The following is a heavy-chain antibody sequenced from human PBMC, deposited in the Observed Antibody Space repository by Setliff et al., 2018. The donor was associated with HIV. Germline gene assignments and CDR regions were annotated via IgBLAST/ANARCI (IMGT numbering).Heavy chain of an antibody. CDR2: ISGRSSDP. V-gene: IGHV3-11*06. Sequence: VGSLRLSCAASGFTFSDYYMGWIRQAPGKGLEWVSYISGRSSDPNYADSVKGRFTISRDNAKNSVYLQMNSLRAEDTAIYYCARKLRPGHGVDVWGQETTVTVSS. CDR1: GFTFSDYY. D-gene: IGHD3-10*01. CDR3: ARKLRPGHGVDV. J-gene: IGHJ6*02.